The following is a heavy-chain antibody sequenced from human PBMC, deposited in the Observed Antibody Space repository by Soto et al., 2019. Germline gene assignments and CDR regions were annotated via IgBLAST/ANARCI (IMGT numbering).Heavy chain of an antibody. Sequence: PRGTARLACAASGLSFSGDFMNWVRQGPEKGLEWDGGYLTKADNYITAYAASVKGRFSISRDDSKNSLDLQMNSLKTEDTAVYFCACFSYSYRANYCYLDNWGQGTLVTVSS. J-gene: IGHJ4*02. CDR2: YLTKADNYIT. CDR1: GLSFSGDF. CDR3: ACFSYSYRANYCYLDN. V-gene: IGHV3-72*01. D-gene: IGHD3-16*02.